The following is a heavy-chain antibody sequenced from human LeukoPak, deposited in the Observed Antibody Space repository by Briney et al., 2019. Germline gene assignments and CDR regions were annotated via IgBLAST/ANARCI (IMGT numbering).Heavy chain of an antibody. J-gene: IGHJ4*02. CDR2: ISAYNGNT. D-gene: IGHD4-11*01. CDR1: GYTFTSYG. CDR3: ARARVTREIDY. V-gene: IGHV1-18*01. Sequence: ASVKVSCEASGYTFTSYGISWVRQAPGQGLEWMGWISAYNGNTNYAQKLQGRVTMTTDTSTSTAYVELRSLRSDDTAVYYCARARVTREIDYWGQGTLVTVS.